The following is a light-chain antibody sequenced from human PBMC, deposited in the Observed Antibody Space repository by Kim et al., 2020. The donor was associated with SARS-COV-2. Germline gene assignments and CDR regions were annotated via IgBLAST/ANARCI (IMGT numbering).Light chain of an antibody. J-gene: IGLJ3*02. Sequence: SSELTQDPAVSVALGQTVRITCQGDSLRRYYASWYQQKSGQAPVLVIYGKNNRPSGIPDRVSGSSSGNTASLTITGALAEDEADYYCHSRDSSNNHLFGGGTELTVL. CDR2: GKN. CDR1: SLRRYY. CDR3: HSRDSSNNHL. V-gene: IGLV3-19*01.